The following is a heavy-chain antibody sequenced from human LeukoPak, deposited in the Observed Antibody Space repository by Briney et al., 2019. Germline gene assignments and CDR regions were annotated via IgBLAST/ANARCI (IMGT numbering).Heavy chain of an antibody. Sequence: PGGSLRLSRAASGFTFSSYSMNWVRQAPGKGLEWVSSISSSSSYIYYADSVKGRFTISRDNAKNSLYLQMNSLRAEDTAVYYCAGYDSSGYPTYDAFDIWGQGTMVTVSS. J-gene: IGHJ3*02. D-gene: IGHD3-22*01. V-gene: IGHV3-21*01. CDR3: AGYDSSGYPTYDAFDI. CDR1: GFTFSSYS. CDR2: ISSSSSYI.